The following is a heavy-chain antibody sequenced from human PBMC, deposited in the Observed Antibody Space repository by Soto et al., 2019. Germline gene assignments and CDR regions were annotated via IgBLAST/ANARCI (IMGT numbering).Heavy chain of an antibody. D-gene: IGHD3-10*01. CDR3: ARDQYYYGSGSYPYYYYGMDA. CDR2: ITSRGSTI. J-gene: IGHJ6*02. Sequence: QVQLVESGGGLVKPGGSLRLSCAASGFTFSDYYMSWIRQAPGKGLEWVSYITSRGSTIYYADSVKGRFTISRDNAKNSLYLQMNSPRAEDTAVYYCARDQYYYGSGSYPYYYYGMDAWGQGTTVSVSS. V-gene: IGHV3-11*01. CDR1: GFTFSDYY.